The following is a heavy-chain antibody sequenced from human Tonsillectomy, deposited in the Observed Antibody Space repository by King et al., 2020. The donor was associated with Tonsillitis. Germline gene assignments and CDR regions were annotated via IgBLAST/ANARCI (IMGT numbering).Heavy chain of an antibody. J-gene: IGHJ4*02. CDR2: IIPIFGTT. CDR3: ARGPIPVYIHSIGYYSYYFDY. Sequence: VQLVESGAEVKKPGSSATVSCKTSGDTFSNYAFNWVRQAPGQGLEWLGRIIPIFGTTNYAQKFQGRVTITADESTSTAYMELSSLRSDDTAVYYCARGPIPVYIHSIGYYSYYFDYWGQGTLVTVSS. CDR1: GDTFSNYA. D-gene: IGHD3-22*01. V-gene: IGHV1-69*18.